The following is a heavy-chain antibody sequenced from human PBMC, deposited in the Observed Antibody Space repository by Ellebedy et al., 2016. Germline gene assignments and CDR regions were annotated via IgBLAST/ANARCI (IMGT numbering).Heavy chain of an antibody. CDR1: GGSISSGGYY. V-gene: IGHV4-31*03. Sequence: SETLSLXXTVSGGSISSGGYYWSWIRQHPGKGLEWIGYIYYSGSTYYNPSLKSRVTISVDTSKNQFSLKLSSVTAADTAVYYCASHRGAVAGGEYYYYYYMDVWGKGTTVTVSS. J-gene: IGHJ6*03. D-gene: IGHD6-19*01. CDR3: ASHRGAVAGGEYYYYYYMDV. CDR2: IYYSGST.